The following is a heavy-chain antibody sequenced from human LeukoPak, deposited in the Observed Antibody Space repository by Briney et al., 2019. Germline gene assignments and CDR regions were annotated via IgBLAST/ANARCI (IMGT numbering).Heavy chain of an antibody. CDR2: ISSSSSTI. CDR3: ARDLRVEWLLPHDY. V-gene: IGHV3-48*02. Sequence: GGSLRLSCAASGFTFSSYSMNWVRQAPGKGLEWVSYISSSSSTIYYADSVKGRFTISRDNAKNSLYLQMNSLRDEDTAVYYCARDLRVEWLLPHDYWGQGTLVTVSS. D-gene: IGHD3-3*01. J-gene: IGHJ4*02. CDR1: GFTFSSYS.